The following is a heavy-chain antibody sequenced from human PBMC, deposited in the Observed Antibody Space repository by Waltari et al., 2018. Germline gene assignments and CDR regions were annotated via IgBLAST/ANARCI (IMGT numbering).Heavy chain of an antibody. Sequence: FSSYAISWVRQAPGQGLEWMGGIIPIFGTANYAQKFQGRVTITTDESTSTAYMELSSLRSEDTAVYYCARGTIVGPYYYYGMDVWGQGTTVTVSS. J-gene: IGHJ6*02. CDR1: FSSYA. D-gene: IGHD2-15*01. CDR3: ARGTIVGPYYYYGMDV. V-gene: IGHV1-69*05. CDR2: IIPIFGTA.